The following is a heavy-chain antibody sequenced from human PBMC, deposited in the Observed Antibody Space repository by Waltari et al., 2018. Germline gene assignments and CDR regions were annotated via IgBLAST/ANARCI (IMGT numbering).Heavy chain of an antibody. D-gene: IGHD4-17*01. CDR3: ARGFWFATVSTFTWFDP. CDR1: DFTFSRSS. J-gene: IGHJ5*02. Sequence: EEQLVESGGGLVRHGGSLRLACAASDFTFSRSSINWLRQAPGKGLEWVASISSTSHYIYYADSVKGRFTISRDNAKNSLYLQMNSLKAEDTAVYYCARGFWFATVSTFTWFDPWGQGTLVTVSS. V-gene: IGHV3-21*01. CDR2: ISSTSHYI.